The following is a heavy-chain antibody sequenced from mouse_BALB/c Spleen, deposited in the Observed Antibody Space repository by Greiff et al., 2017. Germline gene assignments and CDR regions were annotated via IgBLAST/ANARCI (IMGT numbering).Heavy chain of an antibody. V-gene: IGHV14-3*02. CDR2: IDPANGNT. D-gene: IGHD1-2*01. Sequence: VQLKQSGAELVKPGASVKLSCTASGFNIKDTYMHWVKQRPEQGLEWIGRIDPANGNTKYDPKFQGKATITADTSSNTAYLQLSSLTSEDTAVYYCARGLLRLRYYYAMDYWGQGTSVTVSS. CDR3: ARGLLRLRYYYAMDY. J-gene: IGHJ4*01. CDR1: GFNIKDTY.